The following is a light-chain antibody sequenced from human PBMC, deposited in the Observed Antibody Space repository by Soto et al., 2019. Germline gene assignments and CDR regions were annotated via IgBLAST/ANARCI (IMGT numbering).Light chain of an antibody. V-gene: IGKV3D-15*01. CDR1: ENIHSR. Sequence: SPAPLSVSPGERAPLSCRASENIHSRVAWYQQTPGKAPRLLIYRASAIATGIPSKFSGSGSGTEFTLTISSLQSEDFAAYYCQHYYSYSLSFGRGTKVDIK. CDR3: QHYYSYSLS. J-gene: IGKJ4*01. CDR2: RAS.